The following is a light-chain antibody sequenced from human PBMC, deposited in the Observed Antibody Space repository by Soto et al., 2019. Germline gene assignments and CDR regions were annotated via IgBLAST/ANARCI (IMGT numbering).Light chain of an antibody. V-gene: IGKV1-39*01. J-gene: IGKJ1*01. Sequence: DIQLTQSPSPLSASVGDRVTITCRASQSISNFLNWYQQKPGQAPKLLISSASNVQSGVPSRFSGRGSGTEFTLTISVLQPEDSASYCCQQSYNFPRTFGQGTKVQI. CDR3: QQSYNFPRT. CDR2: SAS. CDR1: QSISNF.